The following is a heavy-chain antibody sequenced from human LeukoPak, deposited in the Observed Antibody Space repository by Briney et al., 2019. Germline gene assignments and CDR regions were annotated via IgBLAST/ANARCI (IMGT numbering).Heavy chain of an antibody. Sequence: AGGSLRLSCAASGFTFSSYAMSWVRQAPGQGLEWVSGVSGSGDSTYYADSVKGRFTISRDNSKNTLYLQMNSLRAEDTAVYYCAKDHEMASMKKGYWGQGTLVTGSS. CDR1: GFTFSSYA. CDR2: VSGSGDST. D-gene: IGHD5-24*01. J-gene: IGHJ4*02. CDR3: AKDHEMASMKKGY. V-gene: IGHV3-23*01.